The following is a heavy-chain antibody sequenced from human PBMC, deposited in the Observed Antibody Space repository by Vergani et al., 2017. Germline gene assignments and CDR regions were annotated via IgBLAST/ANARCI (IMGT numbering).Heavy chain of an antibody. J-gene: IGHJ6*03. D-gene: IGHD4-11*01. CDR3: ARVNTETNGHLYYYYYMDV. CDR2: IDHTGRP. V-gene: IGHV4-34*01. Sequence: QVQLQQWGGGLLKPSETLSLTCVVNGGSFTSYYWTWIRQSPGEGLEWVGDIDHTGRPDYNPSLKSRFTMSVDKSRNQFSLTLNSVTATDTAIYFCARVNTETNGHLYYYYYMDVWGQGTAVTVS. CDR1: GGSFTSYY.